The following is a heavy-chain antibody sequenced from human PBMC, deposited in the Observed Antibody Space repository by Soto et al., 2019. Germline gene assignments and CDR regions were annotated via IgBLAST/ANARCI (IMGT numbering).Heavy chain of an antibody. Sequence: SETLSLTWTLFGGSISSYYWSWIRQPPGKGLEWIGYIYYSGSTNYNPSLKSRVTISVDTSKNQFSLKLSSVTAADTAVYYCARSQTTVTSYDYWGQGTLVPSPQ. CDR1: GGSISSYY. J-gene: IGHJ4*02. CDR2: IYYSGST. V-gene: IGHV4-59*01. CDR3: ARSQTTVTSYDY. D-gene: IGHD4-17*01.